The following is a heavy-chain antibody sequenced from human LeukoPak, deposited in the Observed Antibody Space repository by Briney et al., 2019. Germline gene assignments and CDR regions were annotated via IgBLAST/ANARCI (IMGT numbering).Heavy chain of an antibody. J-gene: IGHJ3*02. CDR2: ISSSSSYI. V-gene: IGHV3-21*01. Sequence: GGSLRLSCAASGFTFSSYSMNWVRQAPGKGLEWVSSISSSSSYIYYADSVKGRFTISRDNAENSLYLQMNSLRAENTAVYYCASLGGLSELAAFDIWGQGTMVTVSS. CDR3: ASLGGLSELAAFDI. D-gene: IGHD3-10*01. CDR1: GFTFSSYS.